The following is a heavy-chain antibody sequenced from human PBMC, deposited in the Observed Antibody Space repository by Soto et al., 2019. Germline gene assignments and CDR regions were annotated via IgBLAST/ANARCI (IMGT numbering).Heavy chain of an antibody. Sequence: SETLSLTCTVSGGSISSGDYYWSWIRQPPGKGLEWIGYIYYSGSTYYNPSLKSRVTISVDKSKNQFSLKLSSVTAADMAVYYCAGGIVGATGAFDIWGQGTMVTVSS. CDR3: AGGIVGATGAFDI. J-gene: IGHJ3*02. D-gene: IGHD1-26*01. CDR1: GGSISSGDYY. V-gene: IGHV4-30-4*01. CDR2: IYYSGST.